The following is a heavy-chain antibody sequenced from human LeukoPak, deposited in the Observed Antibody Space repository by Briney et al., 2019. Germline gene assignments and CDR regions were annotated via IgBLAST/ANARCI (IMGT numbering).Heavy chain of an antibody. D-gene: IGHD1-26*01. Sequence: GGSLRLSCAASGFTFSNAWRSWVRQAPGKGLEWVGRIKSKTDGGTTDYAAPVKGRFTIARDDSKNTLYLQMNSLKTEDTAVYYCTTDGETVGVRPDAFDIWGQGTMVTVSS. CDR1: GFTFSNAW. J-gene: IGHJ3*02. CDR2: IKSKTDGGTT. CDR3: TTDGETVGVRPDAFDI. V-gene: IGHV3-15*01.